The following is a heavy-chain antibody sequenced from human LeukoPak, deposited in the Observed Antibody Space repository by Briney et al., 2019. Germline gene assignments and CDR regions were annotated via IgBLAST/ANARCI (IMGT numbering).Heavy chain of an antibody. J-gene: IGHJ4*02. CDR2: ISGSGGST. CDR3: AKDPRTWFGELLSPSYFDY. CDR1: GFTFSSYA. V-gene: IGHV3-23*01. Sequence: GGSLRLSCAASGFTFSSYAMNWVPQAPGKGLEWVSGISGSGGSTYFADSVKGRFTISRDNSKNTLYLQMNSLRAEDTAVYYCAKDPRTWFGELLSPSYFDYWGLGTLVTVSS. D-gene: IGHD3-10*01.